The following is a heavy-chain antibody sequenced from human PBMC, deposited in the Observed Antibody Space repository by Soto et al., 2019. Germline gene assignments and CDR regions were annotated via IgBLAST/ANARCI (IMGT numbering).Heavy chain of an antibody. CDR2: IVVGTGNT. V-gene: IGHV1-58*01. D-gene: IGHD3-22*01. J-gene: IGHJ5*02. CDR1: GFTFTMSA. CDR3: AADPSYTYYYDSSGYTYWFDP. Sequence: SVKVSCKASGFTFTMSAVQCVVQSRLQRRDWIGCIVVGTGNTNYAQKFQERVTITRDVSTSTAYMELSSLRSEDTAVYYCAADPSYTYYYDSSGYTYWFDPWGQGTLVTVSS.